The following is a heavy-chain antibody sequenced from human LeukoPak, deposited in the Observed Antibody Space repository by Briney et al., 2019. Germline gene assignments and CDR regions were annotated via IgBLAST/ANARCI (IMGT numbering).Heavy chain of an antibody. CDR1: GGSFTSSNW. CDR2: TYHSGST. J-gene: IGHJ1*01. V-gene: IGHV4-4*02. Sequence: PSETLSLTCTVSGGSFTSSNWWTWVRQPPGKGLEWIGETYHSGSTNYNPSLKSRVTISLDKSKNQLSLKLSSVTAADTAVYYCATYSITGAWAEYFLHWGQGTLVTVSS. D-gene: IGHD2/OR15-2a*01. CDR3: ATYSITGAWAEYFLH.